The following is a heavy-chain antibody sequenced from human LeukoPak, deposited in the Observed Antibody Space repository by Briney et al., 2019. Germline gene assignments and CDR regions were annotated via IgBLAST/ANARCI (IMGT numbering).Heavy chain of an antibody. V-gene: IGHV3-48*02. Sequence: GGSLRLSCAASGFTFSSYSMNWVRQTPGXXXXXVSYIGTSSSIIYYADSVKGXFTISRDNAKNSLYLQMNSLRDEDTAVYYCARHDYAGNSGDYWGQGTLVTVSS. CDR3: ARHDYAGNSGDY. J-gene: IGHJ4*02. CDR1: GFTFSSYS. CDR2: IGTSSSII. D-gene: IGHD4-23*01.